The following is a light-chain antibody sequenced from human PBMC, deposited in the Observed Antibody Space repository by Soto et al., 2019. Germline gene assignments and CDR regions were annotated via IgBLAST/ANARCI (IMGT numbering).Light chain of an antibody. CDR2: HAS. Sequence: DIQMTQSPSTLPASVRDRVTITCRASQSIDRWLAWYQQRPGKAPKILIYHASSLETGVPSRFSGSGSGTEFTLTISSLRSEDFAVYFCQQYYNWPRTFGQGTKVDI. J-gene: IGKJ1*01. V-gene: IGKV1-5*01. CDR3: QQYYNWPRT. CDR1: QSIDRW.